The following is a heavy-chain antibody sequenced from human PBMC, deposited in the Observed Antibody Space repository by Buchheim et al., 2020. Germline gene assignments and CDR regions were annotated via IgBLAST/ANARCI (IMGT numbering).Heavy chain of an antibody. V-gene: IGHV3-7*01. J-gene: IGHJ4*02. CDR1: GFMFSSHW. CDR2: LNKDGSEE. CDR3: AVTNFDY. D-gene: IGHD2-21*02. Sequence: EVQVVESGGNLVQPGGSLRLSCTASGFMFSSHWMSWVRQTPGKGLEWVANLNKDGSEEYYVDSVKGRFTISRDNAKNYLYVQMNSLRAEDTGVYYCAVTNFDYWGQGTL.